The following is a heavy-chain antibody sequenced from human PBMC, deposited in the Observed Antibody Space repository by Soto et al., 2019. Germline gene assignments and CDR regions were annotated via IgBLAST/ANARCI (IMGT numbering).Heavy chain of an antibody. CDR1: GGSISSSSYY. J-gene: IGHJ5*02. CDR2: IYYSGST. D-gene: IGHD3-10*01. CDR3: ARPRPYGSGSSYFDP. V-gene: IGHV4-39*01. Sequence: PSETLSLTCTVSGGSISSSSYYWGWIRQPPGKGLEWIGSIYYSGSTYYNPSLKSRVTISVDTSKNQFSLKLSSVTAADTAVYYCARPRPYGSGSSYFDPWGQGTLVTVSS.